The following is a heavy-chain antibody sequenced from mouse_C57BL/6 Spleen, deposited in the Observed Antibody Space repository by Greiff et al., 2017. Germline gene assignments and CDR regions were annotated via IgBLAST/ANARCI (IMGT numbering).Heavy chain of an antibody. J-gene: IGHJ1*03. CDR3: TRKGYYYGSSHWYFDV. Sequence: VKVVESGAELVRPGASVTLSCKASGYTFTDYEMHWVKQTPVHGLEWIGAIDPETGGTAYNQKFKGKAILTADKSSSTAYMELRSLTSEDSAVYYCTRKGYYYGSSHWYFDVWGTGTTVTVSS. CDR2: IDPETGGT. V-gene: IGHV1-15*01. CDR1: GYTFTDYE. D-gene: IGHD1-1*01.